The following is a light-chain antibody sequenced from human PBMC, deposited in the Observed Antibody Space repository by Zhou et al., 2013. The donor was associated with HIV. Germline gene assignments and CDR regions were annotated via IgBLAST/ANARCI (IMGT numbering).Light chain of an antibody. J-gene: IGKJ1*01. V-gene: IGKV3-20*01. Sequence: EIVLTQTPGTLSLSPGERATLSCRASQSVSSSYIAWYQHRLGQAPRLLIYAGSSRATGVPDRFSGSGSGTDFALTISRLEPEDFAVYYCQQYGSSPGTFGQGTKVEIK. CDR1: QSVSSSY. CDR2: AGS. CDR3: QQYGSSPGT.